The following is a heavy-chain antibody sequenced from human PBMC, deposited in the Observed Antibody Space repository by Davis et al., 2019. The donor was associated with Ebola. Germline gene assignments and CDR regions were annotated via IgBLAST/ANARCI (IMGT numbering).Heavy chain of an antibody. J-gene: IGHJ4*02. CDR1: GGSISSSYW. V-gene: IGHV4-4*02. Sequence: MPSETLSLTCPVSGGSISSSYWWSWVRQPPGKGLEWIGEIYHTGSTNYNPSLKSRVTTSVDKSKNQFSLKLSSVTAADTAVYFCARDREWLVQGYFDYWGQGTLVTVSS. CDR3: ARDREWLVQGYFDY. D-gene: IGHD6-19*01. CDR2: IYHTGST.